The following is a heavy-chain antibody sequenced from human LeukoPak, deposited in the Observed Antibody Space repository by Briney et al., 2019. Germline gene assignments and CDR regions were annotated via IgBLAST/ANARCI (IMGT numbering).Heavy chain of an antibody. CDR2: INHSGST. CDR1: GGSFSGYY. J-gene: IGHJ4*02. CDR3: ARGAIAAAGTLGFDY. V-gene: IGHV4-34*01. Sequence: LETLSLTCAVYGGSFSGYYWSWIRQPPGKGLEWIGEINHSGSTNYNPSLKSRVTISVDTSKNQFSLKLSSVTAADTAVYYCARGAIAAAGTLGFDYWGQGTLVTVSS. D-gene: IGHD6-13*01.